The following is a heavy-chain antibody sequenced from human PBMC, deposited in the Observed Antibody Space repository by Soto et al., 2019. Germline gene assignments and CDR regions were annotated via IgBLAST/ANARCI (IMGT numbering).Heavy chain of an antibody. CDR2: VNPHTGGT. V-gene: IGHV1-2*02. CDR1: GYTFIGYY. J-gene: IGHJ4*02. D-gene: IGHD6-13*01. Sequence: QVQLVQSGAEVKKPGASVKVSCKTSGYTFIGYYLNWVRQAPGQGREWMGWVNPHTGGTHYAQKFDGRVTMTRDTSTYTAYMELSGLKFDDTATYFCARVMAYEQQLVPFDYWGQGTLVTVSS. CDR3: ARVMAYEQQLVPFDY.